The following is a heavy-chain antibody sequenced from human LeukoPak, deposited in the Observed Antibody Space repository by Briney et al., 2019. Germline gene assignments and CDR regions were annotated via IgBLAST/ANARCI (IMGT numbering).Heavy chain of an antibody. D-gene: IGHD5-24*01. CDR2: ISSSSSYI. J-gene: IGHJ4*02. CDR3: ARDWRWLQFSD. Sequence: PGGSLRLSCAASGFTFSNAWMNWVRQAPGKGLEWVSSISSSSSYIYYADSVKGRFTISRDNAKNSLYLQMNSLRAEDTAVYYCARDWRWLQFSDWGQGTLVTVSS. V-gene: IGHV3-21*01. CDR1: GFTFSNAW.